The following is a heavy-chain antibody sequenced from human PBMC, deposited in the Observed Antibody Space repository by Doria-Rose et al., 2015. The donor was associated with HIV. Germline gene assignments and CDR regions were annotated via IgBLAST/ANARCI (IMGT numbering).Heavy chain of an antibody. CDR1: GGSFSGYY. V-gene: IGHV4-34*01. CDR2: INHGGST. J-gene: IGHJ1*01. CDR3: ARGPSDFGDYVAFQH. Sequence: AGLLKPSETLSLTCPVYGGSFSGYYWTWIRQSPGKGLEWIGEINHGGSTNYNPSLKSRVTISLDMSKNQFSLKVTSVTAADTAVYYCARGPSDFGDYVAFQHWGQGTLVTVSS. D-gene: IGHD4-17*01.